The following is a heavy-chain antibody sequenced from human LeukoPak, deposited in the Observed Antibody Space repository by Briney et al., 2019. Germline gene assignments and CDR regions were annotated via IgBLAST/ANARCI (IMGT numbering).Heavy chain of an antibody. CDR2: ISAYNGNT. Sequence: ASVKVSCKASGYTFTSYGISWVRQAPGQGLEWMGWISAYNGNTNYAQKLQGRVTMTTDTSTSTAYMELRSLRSDDTAVYYCARDRSGWNYGPDGAFGIWGQGTMVTVSS. CDR1: GYTFTSYG. CDR3: ARDRSGWNYGPDGAFGI. J-gene: IGHJ3*02. V-gene: IGHV1-18*01. D-gene: IGHD1-7*01.